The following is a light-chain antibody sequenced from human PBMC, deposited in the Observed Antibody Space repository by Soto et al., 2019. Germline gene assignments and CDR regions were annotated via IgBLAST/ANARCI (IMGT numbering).Light chain of an antibody. Sequence: EVVLTQSPGTLSLSPGERATLSCRASQSVSGNSVAWYQQKPGQAPRLLIYDASSRATGIPDRFSGSRSGTDFTLAINRLEPEDFAVFYCQQYGSLPTFGQGTRLEI. CDR2: DAS. CDR3: QQYGSLPT. V-gene: IGKV3-20*01. J-gene: IGKJ5*01. CDR1: QSVSGNS.